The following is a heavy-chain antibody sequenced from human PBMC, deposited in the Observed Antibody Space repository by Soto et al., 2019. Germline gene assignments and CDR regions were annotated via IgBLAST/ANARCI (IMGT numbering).Heavy chain of an antibody. Sequence: LRLSCAASGFTFSSYSMNWVRQAPGKGLEWVSSISSSSSYIYYADSVKGRFTISRDNAKNSLYLQMNSLRAEDTAVYYCARDTGFSGSYYNLYYFDFWGQGTPVTVSS. CDR1: GFTFSSYS. V-gene: IGHV3-21*01. CDR2: ISSSSSYI. CDR3: ARDTGFSGSYYNLYYFDF. D-gene: IGHD3-10*01. J-gene: IGHJ4*02.